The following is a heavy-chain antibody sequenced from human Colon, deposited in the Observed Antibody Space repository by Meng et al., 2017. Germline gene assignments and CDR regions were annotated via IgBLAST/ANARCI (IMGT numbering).Heavy chain of an antibody. CDR2: IYPADGNR. CDR3: ARDERGGPYYFDY. J-gene: IGHJ4*02. V-gene: IGHV1-3*01. CDR1: GYSFTSYG. Sequence: QVQLVQVGAELKKPGATVEVSGQASGYSFTSYGMHWLRQAPGQRPEWMGWIYPADGNRRYSQKFQDRLTITTDTFARTAYMELSSMRSEDTAVYFCARDERGGPYYFDYWGQGTLVTVSS.